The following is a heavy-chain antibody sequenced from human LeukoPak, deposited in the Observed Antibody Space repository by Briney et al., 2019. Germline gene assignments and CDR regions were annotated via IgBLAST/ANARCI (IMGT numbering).Heavy chain of an antibody. CDR2: IYYSGST. D-gene: IGHD3-10*01. J-gene: IGHJ4*02. V-gene: IGHV4-59*01. CDR3: ARGGPSITMVRGVITHFDY. Sequence: SETLSLTCTVSGGSISSYYWSWIRQPPGKGLEWIGYIYYSGSTNYNPSLKSRVTISVDTSKNQFSLKLSSVTAADTAVYYCARGGPSITMVRGVITHFDYWGQGTLVTVSS. CDR1: GGSISSYY.